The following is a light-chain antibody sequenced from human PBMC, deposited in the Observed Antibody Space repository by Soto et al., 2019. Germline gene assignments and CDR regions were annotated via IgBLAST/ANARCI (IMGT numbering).Light chain of an antibody. CDR3: SSYTSSSTLV. CDR1: SSDVGDYNY. V-gene: IGLV2-14*01. CDR2: DVS. J-gene: IGLJ1*01. Sequence: QSVLTQPASVSGSPGQSITISCTGTSSDVGDYNYVSWYQQHPGKAPKVMIYDVSNRASGVSNRFSGSKSGNTASLTISGLQAEDEADYYCSSYTSSSTLVFGTGTKVTVL.